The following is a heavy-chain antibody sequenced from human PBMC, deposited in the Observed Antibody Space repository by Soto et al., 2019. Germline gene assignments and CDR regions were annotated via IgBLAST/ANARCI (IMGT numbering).Heavy chain of an antibody. CDR2: IIPIQGKA. J-gene: IGHJ6*03. CDR3: AKSLLFVDHGYMDV. V-gene: IGHV1-69*02. CDR1: GGSFTSYS. Sequence: ASVKVSFKASGGSFTSYSFTWVRQAPGQGLEWMGRIIPIQGKANYALKFQDRVTITADRSTRTVYMELTSLRPEDTAVYFCAKSLLFVDHGYMDVWGKGTTVTVSS. D-gene: IGHD2-21*01.